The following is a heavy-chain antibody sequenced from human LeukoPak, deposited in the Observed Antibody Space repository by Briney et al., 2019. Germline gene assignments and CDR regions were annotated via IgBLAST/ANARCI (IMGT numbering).Heavy chain of an antibody. CDR3: ARSPGQSLRSAWFDP. Sequence: PSETLSLTCTVSGGSISNYYWSWIRQPAGKGLEWIGRIYTSGSTNYNPSLKSRVTISVDTSKNQFSLKLSSVTAADTAVYYCARSPGQSLRSAWFDPWGQGTLVTVSS. CDR2: IYTSGST. CDR1: GGSISNYY. J-gene: IGHJ5*02. D-gene: IGHD4-17*01. V-gene: IGHV4-4*07.